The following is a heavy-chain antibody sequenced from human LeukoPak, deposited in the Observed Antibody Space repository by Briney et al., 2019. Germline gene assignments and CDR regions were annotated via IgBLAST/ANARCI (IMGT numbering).Heavy chain of an antibody. CDR1: GDSFSYYY. V-gene: IGHV4-59*01. CDR3: WRLYTGYSNDY. CDR2: MYNGGSP. Sequence: SETLSLTCAVSGDSFSYYYLSWIRQPPGKELEWIGHMYNGGSPNYNPSLKSRLAMSIDTSKEQFSLNLSFVTAADTAVYYLWRLYTGYSNDYWGQGTLVIVSS. J-gene: IGHJ4*02. D-gene: IGHD5-12*01.